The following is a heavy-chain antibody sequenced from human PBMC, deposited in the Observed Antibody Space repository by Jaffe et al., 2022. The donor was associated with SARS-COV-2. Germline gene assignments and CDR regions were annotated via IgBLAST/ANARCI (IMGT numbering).Heavy chain of an antibody. V-gene: IGHV3-30*04. CDR2: ISYDGSNK. D-gene: IGHD2-2*01. J-gene: IGHJ6*03. Sequence: QVQLVESGGGVVQPGRSLRLSCAASGFTFSSYAMHWVRQAPGKGLEWVAVISYDGSNKYYADSVKGRFTISRDNSKNTLYLQMNSLRAEDTAVYYCARVTRGRYCSSTSCYGYYMDVWGKGTTVTVSS. CDR1: GFTFSSYA. CDR3: ARVTRGRYCSSTSCYGYYMDV.